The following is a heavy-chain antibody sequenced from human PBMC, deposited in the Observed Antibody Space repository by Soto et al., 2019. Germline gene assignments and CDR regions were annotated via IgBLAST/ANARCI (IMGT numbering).Heavy chain of an antibody. D-gene: IGHD3-3*01. J-gene: IGHJ6*02. CDR2: ISGSGGST. CDR3: AKPLFPVLRFLEWPNYGMDV. CDR1: GFTFSSYA. Sequence: PGGSLRLSCAASGFTFSSYAMSWVRQAPGKGLEWVPAISGSGGSTYYADSVKGRFTIPRDNSKNTLYLQMNSLRAEDTAVYYCAKPLFPVLRFLEWPNYGMDVWGQGTTVTVSS. V-gene: IGHV3-23*01.